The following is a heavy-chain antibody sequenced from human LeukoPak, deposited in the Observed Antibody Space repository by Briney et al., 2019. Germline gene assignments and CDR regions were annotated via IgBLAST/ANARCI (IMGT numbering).Heavy chain of an antibody. Sequence: SETLSLTCAVYGGSFSGYYWSWIRQPPGKGLEWIGEINHSGSTNYNPSLKSRVIISVDTSKNQFSLKLSSVTAADTAVYYCARGVHSSSWYVRYYFDYWGQGTLVTVSS. CDR1: GGSFSGYY. CDR3: ARGVHSSSWYVRYYFDY. D-gene: IGHD6-13*01. J-gene: IGHJ4*02. CDR2: INHSGST. V-gene: IGHV4-34*01.